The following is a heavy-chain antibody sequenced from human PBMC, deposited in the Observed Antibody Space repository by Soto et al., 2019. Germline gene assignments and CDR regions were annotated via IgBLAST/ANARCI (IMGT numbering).Heavy chain of an antibody. D-gene: IGHD3-10*01. V-gene: IGHV4-34*01. CDR2: INHSGST. J-gene: IGHJ6*02. Sequence: QVQLQQWGAGLLKPSETLSLTCAVYGGSFSGYYWSWIRQPPGKGLEWIGEINHSGSTNYNPSLNIRCTISVDMSKYQFSLKRGSVTSADTAVYYCARGREYYGSGTEVPYYYYYGMDVWGQGTTVTVSS. CDR1: GGSFSGYY. CDR3: ARGREYYGSGTEVPYYYYYGMDV.